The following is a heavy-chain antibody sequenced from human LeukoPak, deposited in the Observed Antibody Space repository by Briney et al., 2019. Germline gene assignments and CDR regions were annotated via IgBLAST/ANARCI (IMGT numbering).Heavy chain of an antibody. CDR2: ISSSGSTI. CDR3: AREYSSSHYYYYYMDV. Sequence: GGSLRLSCAASGFTFSDYYMSWIRQAPGKGLEWVSYISSSGSTIYYADSVKGRSTISRDNAKNSLYLQMNSLRAEDTAVYYCAREYSSSHYYYYYMDVWGKGTTVTVSS. D-gene: IGHD6-6*01. J-gene: IGHJ6*03. CDR1: GFTFSDYY. V-gene: IGHV3-11*04.